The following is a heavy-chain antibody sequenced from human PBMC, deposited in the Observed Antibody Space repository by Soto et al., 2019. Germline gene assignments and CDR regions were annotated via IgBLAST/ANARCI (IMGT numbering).Heavy chain of an antibody. D-gene: IGHD7-27*01. CDR1: GGSISSGDYY. CDR2: IYYSGST. J-gene: IGHJ6*02. V-gene: IGHV4-30-4*01. CDR3: ARDPGLLGKHYYYGMDV. Sequence: SETLSLTCTVSGGSISSGDYYWSWIRQPPGKGLEWIGYIYYSGSTYYNPSLKSRLTISVDTSKNQFSLKLSSVTAADTAVYYCARDPGLLGKHYYYGMDVWGQGTTVTVSS.